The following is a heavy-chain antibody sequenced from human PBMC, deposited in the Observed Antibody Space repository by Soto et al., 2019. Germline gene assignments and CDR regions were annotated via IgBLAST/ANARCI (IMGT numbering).Heavy chain of an antibody. Sequence: QVQLVQSGAELKKPGSSVRVSCQASGGTFSSYSVNWVRQAPGQGLEWMGGIIPIFPTADHAQRFQGRVTITADNSTTTAYMELSSLRSDDTAVYYCAMGSSVFGVVAMGGLDVWGQGTTVTVSS. D-gene: IGHD3-3*01. CDR2: IIPIFPTA. CDR1: GGTFSSYS. V-gene: IGHV1-69*14. CDR3: AMGSSVFGVVAMGGLDV. J-gene: IGHJ6*01.